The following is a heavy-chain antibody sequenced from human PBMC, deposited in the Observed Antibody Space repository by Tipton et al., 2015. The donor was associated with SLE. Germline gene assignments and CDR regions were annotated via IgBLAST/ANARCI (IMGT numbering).Heavy chain of an antibody. CDR3: ARYPESNYHWFGP. Sequence: TLSLTCTVSGGSISSHYWSWIRQPPGKGLEWIGYIYYSGSTNYNPSLKSRVTISVDTSKNQISLKLSSVTAAGTAVYYCARYPESNYHWFGPWGQGALVTVSS. CDR1: GGSISSHY. V-gene: IGHV4-59*11. CDR2: IYYSGST. J-gene: IGHJ5*02. D-gene: IGHD4-11*01.